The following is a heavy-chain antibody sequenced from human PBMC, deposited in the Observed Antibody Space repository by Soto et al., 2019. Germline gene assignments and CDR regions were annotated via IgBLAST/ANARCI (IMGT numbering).Heavy chain of an antibody. Sequence: ASVKVSCKASGYTFTSYGISWVRQAPGQGLEWMGWISAYNGNTNYAQKLQGRVTMTTDTSTSTAYMELRSLRSDDTAVYYCARARGYCSSTSCSNWFDPWGQGTLVTVS. D-gene: IGHD2-2*01. CDR1: GYTFTSYG. CDR2: ISAYNGNT. J-gene: IGHJ5*02. CDR3: ARARGYCSSTSCSNWFDP. V-gene: IGHV1-18*04.